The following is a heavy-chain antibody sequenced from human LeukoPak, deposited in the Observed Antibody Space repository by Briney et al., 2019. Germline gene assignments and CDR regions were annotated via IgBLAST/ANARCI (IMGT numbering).Heavy chain of an antibody. D-gene: IGHD6-19*01. J-gene: IGHJ4*02. Sequence: SGGSLRLSCAASGFTFSSYSMNWVRQAPGKGLEWVSYISTSMSITNYADSVKGRFTISRDNAKNSLYLQMHSLRAEDTAVYYCARDFEAAGFDYWGQGILVTVSS. CDR3: ARDFEAAGFDY. CDR2: ISTSMSIT. CDR1: GFTFSSYS. V-gene: IGHV3-48*01.